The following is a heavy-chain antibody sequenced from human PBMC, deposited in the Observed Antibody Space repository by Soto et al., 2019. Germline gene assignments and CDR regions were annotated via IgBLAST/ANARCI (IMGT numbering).Heavy chain of an antibody. CDR2: IEYHGGST. D-gene: IGHD2-2*01. CDR3: AREGGSPSTGLDD. CDR1: GYTFTSHH. V-gene: IGHV1-46*01. Sequence: QVQLVQSGAEVKKPGASVTISCKTSGYTFTSHHIHWVRQAPVQGLGWVGIIEYHGGSTIYAQKSQDRVTITRDTSTSTAYLDLSSLRSEDTAVYYCAREGGSPSTGLDDWCQGTLVTVS. J-gene: IGHJ4*02.